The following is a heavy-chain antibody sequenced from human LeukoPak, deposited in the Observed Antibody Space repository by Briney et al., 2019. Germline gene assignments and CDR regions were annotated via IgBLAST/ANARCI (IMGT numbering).Heavy chain of an antibody. V-gene: IGHV4-59*01. CDR2: IYYSGST. J-gene: IGHJ4*02. CDR1: GGSISSYY. D-gene: IGHD3-10*01. Sequence: ASETLSLTCTVSGGSISSYYWSWIRQPAGKGLEWIGYIYYSGSTNYNPSLKSRVTISVDTSKNQFSLKLSSVTAADTAVYYCARDEGGSGSYPAWGQGTLVTVSS. CDR3: ARDEGGSGSYPA.